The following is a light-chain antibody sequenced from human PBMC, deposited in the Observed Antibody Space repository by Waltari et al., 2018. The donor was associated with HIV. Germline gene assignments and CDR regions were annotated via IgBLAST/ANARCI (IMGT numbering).Light chain of an antibody. V-gene: IGKV3-20*01. CDR2: AAS. Sequence: ENVLTQSPGTLSLSPGERATLSCRASQTVSSNYLDWYQQKPGQAPRLLIYAASSRATCTPDRFSGSGSGTDFTLTISRLEPEDFAVYYCEERAGSSITFGGGTKVEIK. J-gene: IGKJ4*01. CDR3: EERAGSSIT. CDR1: QTVSSNY.